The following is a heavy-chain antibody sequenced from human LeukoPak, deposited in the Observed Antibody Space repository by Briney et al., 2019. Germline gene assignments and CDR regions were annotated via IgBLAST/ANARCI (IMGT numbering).Heavy chain of an antibody. CDR3: ARAVAAPEAFDI. CDR1: GGSISSYY. D-gene: IGHD2-15*01. J-gene: IGHJ3*02. V-gene: IGHV4-59*01. CDR2: IYYSGST. Sequence: PSETLSLTCTVSGGSISSYYWSWIRQPPGKGLEWIGYIYYSGSTNYNPSLKSRVTISVDTSKNQFSLKLSSVTAADTAVYYCARAVAAPEAFDIWGQGTMVTVSS.